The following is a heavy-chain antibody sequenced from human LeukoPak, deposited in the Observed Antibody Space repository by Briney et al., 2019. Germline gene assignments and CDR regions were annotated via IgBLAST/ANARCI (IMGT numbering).Heavy chain of an antibody. D-gene: IGHD2-2*01. Sequence: SETLSLTCTGTRGSISSHYWSWIRPPPGKGLEWIGYTYYSGSTNYNPSLKSRVTISLDTSKNQFSLRLSSVTAADTAVYYCAREVRVVPAAPWGGYMAVWGKGTTVTVSS. J-gene: IGHJ6*03. CDR1: RGSISSHY. V-gene: IGHV4-59*11. CDR3: AREVRVVPAAPWGGYMAV. CDR2: TYYSGST.